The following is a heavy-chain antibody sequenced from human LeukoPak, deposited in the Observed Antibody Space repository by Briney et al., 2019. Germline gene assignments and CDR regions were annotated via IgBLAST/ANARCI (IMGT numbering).Heavy chain of an antibody. J-gene: IGHJ3*01. D-gene: IGHD2/OR15-2a*01. CDR2: IDTSSSTM. V-gene: IGHV3-48*02. Sequence: GGSLRHSCAASAFTFSDSSTNWVRQAPGKGLEWISYIDTSSSTMYYADSVMGRFTISRDNAKESLYLQMNSLRDEDTAAYYCAREDGSWGPNILDLWRQGTMVTVSS. CDR3: AREDGSWGPNILDL. CDR1: AFTFSDSS.